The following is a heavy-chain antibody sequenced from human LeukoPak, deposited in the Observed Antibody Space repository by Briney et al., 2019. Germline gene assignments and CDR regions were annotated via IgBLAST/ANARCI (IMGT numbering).Heavy chain of an antibody. CDR2: FDPEDGET. CDR1: GYTLTELS. Sequence: ASVKVSCKVSGYTLTELSMHWVRQAPGKGLERMGGFDPEDGETIYAQKFQGRVTMTEDTSTDTAYMELSSLRSEDTAVYYCARVYDYDDAFDIWGQGTMVTVSS. D-gene: IGHD3-16*01. J-gene: IGHJ3*02. V-gene: IGHV1-24*01. CDR3: ARVYDYDDAFDI.